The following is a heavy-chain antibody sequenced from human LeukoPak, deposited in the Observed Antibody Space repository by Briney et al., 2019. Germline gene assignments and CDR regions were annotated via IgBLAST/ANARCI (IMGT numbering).Heavy chain of an antibody. D-gene: IGHD3-10*01. J-gene: IGHJ5*02. CDR3: ARDIDPAGEHWFDP. CDR2: IYYSGST. CDR1: GGSISSYY. Sequence: SETLSLTCTVSGGSISSYYWSWIRQPPGKGLEWIGYIYYSGSTSYNPSLKSRVTISVDTSKNQFSLKLSSVTAADTAVYYCARDIDPAGEHWFDPWGQGTLVTVSS. V-gene: IGHV4-59*01.